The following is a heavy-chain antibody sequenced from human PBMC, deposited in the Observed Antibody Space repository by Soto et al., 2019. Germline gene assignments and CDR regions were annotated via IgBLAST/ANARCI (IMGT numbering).Heavy chain of an antibody. CDR1: GFTFSSYA. CDR2: ISYDGSNK. J-gene: IGHJ6*02. CDR3: ARDPPRIAAAGIETNYYYYGMDV. V-gene: IGHV3-30-3*01. Sequence: GGSLRLSCAASGFTFSSYAMHWVRQAPGKGLEWVAVISYDGSNKYYADSVKGRFTISRDNSKNTLYLQMNSLRAEDTAVYYCARDPPRIAAAGIETNYYYYGMDVWGQGTTVTVSS. D-gene: IGHD6-13*01.